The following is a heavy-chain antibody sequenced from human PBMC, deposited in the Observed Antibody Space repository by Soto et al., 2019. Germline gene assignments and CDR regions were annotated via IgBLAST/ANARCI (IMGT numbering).Heavy chain of an antibody. CDR3: ARILAVAGIWALDI. D-gene: IGHD6-19*01. CDR1: GFSLSNARMG. J-gene: IGHJ3*02. V-gene: IGHV2-26*01. Sequence: SGPTLVNPTETLTLTCTVSGFSLSNARMGVSWIRQPPGKALEWLAHIFSNDEKSYSTSLKSRLTISKDTSKSQVVLTMTNMDPVDTATYYCARILAVAGIWALDIWGQGTMVTVSS. CDR2: IFSNDEK.